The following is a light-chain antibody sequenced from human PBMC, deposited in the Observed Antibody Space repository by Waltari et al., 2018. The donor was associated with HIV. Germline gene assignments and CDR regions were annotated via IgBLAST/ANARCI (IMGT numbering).Light chain of an antibody. CDR1: QSVLYNSNNKNY. V-gene: IGKV4-1*01. CDR3: QQYYSVPLT. CDR2: WAS. Sequence: DIVTTQSPDSLAVSLGERATIDCKSSQSVLYNSNNKNYLAWYQHKPGQSPNLLIYWASTRESGVPDRFSGSGSGTDFTLTISSLQAEDVAVYYCQQYYSVPLTFGGGTKVEIK. J-gene: IGKJ4*01.